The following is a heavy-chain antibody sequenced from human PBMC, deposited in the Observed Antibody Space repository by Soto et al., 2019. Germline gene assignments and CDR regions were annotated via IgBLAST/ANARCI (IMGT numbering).Heavy chain of an antibody. CDR3: ARAPNPPAEIAAAGPGAYYFDY. CDR1: GFTVSSNY. Sequence: GGSLRLSCAASGFTVSSNYMSWVRQAPGKGLEWVSVIYSGGSTYYADSVKGRFTISRDNSKNTLYLQMNSLRAEDTAVYYCARAPNPPAEIAAAGPGAYYFDYWGQGTLVTVSS. CDR2: IYSGGST. V-gene: IGHV3-53*01. J-gene: IGHJ4*02. D-gene: IGHD6-13*01.